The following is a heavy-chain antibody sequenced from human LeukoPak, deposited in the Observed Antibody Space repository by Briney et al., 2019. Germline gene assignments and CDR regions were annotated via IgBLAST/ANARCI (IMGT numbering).Heavy chain of an antibody. Sequence: ASVKVSCKASGYTFTSYDISWVRQAPGQGLEWMGWISAYNGNTNYAQKLQGRVTMTTDTSTSTAYMELRSLRSDDTVVYYCARHYVAPIYYGMDVWGQGTTVTVSS. D-gene: IGHD3-16*01. CDR1: GYTFTSYD. CDR3: ARHYVAPIYYGMDV. V-gene: IGHV1-18*01. CDR2: ISAYNGNT. J-gene: IGHJ6*02.